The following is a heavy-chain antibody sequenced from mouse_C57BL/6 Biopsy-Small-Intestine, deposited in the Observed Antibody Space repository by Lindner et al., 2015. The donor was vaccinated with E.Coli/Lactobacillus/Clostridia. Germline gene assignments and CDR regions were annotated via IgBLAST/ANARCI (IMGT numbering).Heavy chain of an antibody. CDR2: ITPHSGGT. Sequence: SVKVSCKASGYTVTDYFIHWVRQAPGQGLESMGWITPHSGGTNYAQKFRGRVTMTWDSSISTAYMELISLTSDDTAVYFCAKDRTSNWYTSFDYWGQGTPVTVSS. CDR1: GYTVTDYF. CDR3: AKDRTSNWYTSFDY. V-gene: IGHV1-84*02. D-gene: IGHD4-1*02. J-gene: IGHJ4*01.